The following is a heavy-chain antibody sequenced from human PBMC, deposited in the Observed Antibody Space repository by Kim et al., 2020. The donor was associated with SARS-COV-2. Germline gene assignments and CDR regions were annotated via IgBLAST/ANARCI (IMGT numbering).Heavy chain of an antibody. CDR3: ARQVRRLGELTGRYFDY. J-gene: IGHJ4*02. V-gene: IGHV4-39*01. D-gene: IGHD3-16*01. CDR2: IYYSGNT. Sequence: SETLSLTCIVSGGSINSGSYYWGWIRQPPGKGLEWIGSIYYSGNTYYNPSLKSRVIISVDTSKNQFSLKLSSVTAADTTVYYCARQVRRLGELTGRYFDYWGQGTLVTVSS. CDR1: GGSINSGSYY.